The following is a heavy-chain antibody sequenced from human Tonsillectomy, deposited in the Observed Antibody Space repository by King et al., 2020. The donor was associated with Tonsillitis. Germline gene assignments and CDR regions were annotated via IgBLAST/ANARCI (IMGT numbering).Heavy chain of an antibody. D-gene: IGHD4-17*01. CDR2: IYSGGST. V-gene: IGHV3-66*01. CDR1: GFTVSSNNF. J-gene: IGHJ4*02. Sequence: VQLVESGGGLVQPGGSLRLSCAASGFTVSSNNFMNWVRQAPGKGLGWGSVIYSGGSTYYADSVKGRFTISRDNSKNTLYLQMNSLRAEDTAVYYCAREITTYGDYAAFDYWGQGTLVTVSS. CDR3: AREITTYGDYAAFDY.